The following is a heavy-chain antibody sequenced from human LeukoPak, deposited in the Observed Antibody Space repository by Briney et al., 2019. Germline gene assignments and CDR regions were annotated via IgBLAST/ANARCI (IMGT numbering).Heavy chain of an antibody. V-gene: IGHV3-23*01. CDR3: AKDRSIAAAGPFDY. Sequence: PGGSLRLSCAAPGFTFSSYIMNWVRQAPGKGLEWVSAISGSGGSAYYADSVKGRFTISRDNSKNTLYLQMNSLRAEDTAVYYCAKDRSIAAAGPFDYWGQGTLVTVSS. J-gene: IGHJ4*02. CDR2: ISGSGGSA. D-gene: IGHD6-13*01. CDR1: GFTFSSYI.